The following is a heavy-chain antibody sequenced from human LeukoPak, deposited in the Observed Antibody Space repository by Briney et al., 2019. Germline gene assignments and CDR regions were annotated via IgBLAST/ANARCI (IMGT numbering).Heavy chain of an antibody. CDR1: GFTFSSYA. CDR3: ARGGWGSTYDY. CDR2: ISGSGGST. J-gene: IGHJ4*02. V-gene: IGHV3-23*01. Sequence: GGSLRLSCAASGFTFSSYAMSWVRQAPWKGLEWVSAISGSGGSTYYADSVKGRFTISRDNSKNTLYLQMNSLRAEDTAVYYCARGGWGSTYDYWGQGTLVTVSS. D-gene: IGHD3-16*01.